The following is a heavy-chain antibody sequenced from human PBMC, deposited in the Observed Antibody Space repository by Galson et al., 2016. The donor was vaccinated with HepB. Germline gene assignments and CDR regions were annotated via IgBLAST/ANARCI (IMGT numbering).Heavy chain of an antibody. V-gene: IGHV4-59*01. CDR3: ARWGTYSEKHAFDI. J-gene: IGHJ3*02. Sequence: SETLSLTCTVSDDSISNYYWNWIRQPPGKGPEWIGYIHYSGSSKCNPPLKSRVTMSVDTSKNQFSLRLSSVTAADTAVYYCARWGTYSEKHAFDIWGQGTMVTVSS. D-gene: IGHD3-16*01. CDR2: IHYSGSS. CDR1: DDSISNYY.